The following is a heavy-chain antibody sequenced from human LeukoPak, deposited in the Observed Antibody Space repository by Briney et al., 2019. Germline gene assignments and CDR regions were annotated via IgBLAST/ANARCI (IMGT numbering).Heavy chain of an antibody. D-gene: IGHD3-9*01. CDR2: ISSSGSTI. Sequence: GGSLRLSCAASGFTFSDYYMSWIRQAPGKGLEWVSYISSSGSTIYYADSVKGRFTISGDNAKNSLYLQMDSLRAEDTAVYYCARGGQDDILTGYYIGLTLDYWGQGTLVTVSS. CDR3: ARGGQDDILTGYYIGLTLDY. J-gene: IGHJ4*02. CDR1: GFTFSDYY. V-gene: IGHV3-11*04.